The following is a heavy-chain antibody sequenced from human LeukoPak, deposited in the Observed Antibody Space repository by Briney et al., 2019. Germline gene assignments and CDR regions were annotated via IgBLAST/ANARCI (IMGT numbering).Heavy chain of an antibody. CDR2: IYYSGST. V-gene: IGHV4-39*01. CDR3: ARPGLGYSSGWPGPGWFDP. J-gene: IGHJ5*02. CDR1: GGSISSSSYY. D-gene: IGHD6-19*01. Sequence: SETLSLTCTVSGGSISSSSYYWGWIRQPPGKGLEWIGSIYYSGSTYYNPSLKSRVTISVDTSKNQFSLKLSSVTAADTAVYYCARPGLGYSSGWPGPGWFDPWGQGTLVTVSS.